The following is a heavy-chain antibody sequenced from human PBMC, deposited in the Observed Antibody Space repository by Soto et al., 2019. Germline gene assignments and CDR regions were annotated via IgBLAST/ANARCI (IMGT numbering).Heavy chain of an antibody. Sequence: VQLVESGGGVVQPGRSLRLSCAASGFTFSSYGMHWVRQAPGKGLEWVAVISYDGSNKYYADSVKGRFTISRDNSKNTLYLQMNSLRAEDTAVYYCAKVKSSGNRPQYYFDYWGQGTLVTVSS. CDR2: ISYDGSNK. CDR1: GFTFSSYG. V-gene: IGHV3-30*18. J-gene: IGHJ4*02. D-gene: IGHD5-12*01. CDR3: AKVKSSGNRPQYYFDY.